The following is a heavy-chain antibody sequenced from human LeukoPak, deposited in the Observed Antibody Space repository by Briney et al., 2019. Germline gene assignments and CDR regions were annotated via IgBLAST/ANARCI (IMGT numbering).Heavy chain of an antibody. CDR1: GGSFSGYY. J-gene: IGHJ5*02. Sequence: SETLSLTCAVYGGSFSGYYWSWIRQPPGKGLEWIGEINHSGSTNYNPSLKSRVTISVDRSKNQFSLKLSSVTAADTAVYYCARDGDSLGAGWFDPWGQGTLVTVSS. CDR2: INHSGST. V-gene: IGHV4-34*01. D-gene: IGHD7-27*01. CDR3: ARDGDSLGAGWFDP.